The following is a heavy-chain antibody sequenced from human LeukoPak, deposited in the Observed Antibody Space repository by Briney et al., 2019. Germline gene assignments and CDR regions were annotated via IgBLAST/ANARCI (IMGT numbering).Heavy chain of an antibody. J-gene: IGHJ4*02. D-gene: IGHD3-10*01. CDR2: IYTSGST. Sequence: IPSETLSLTCTVSGGSISSYYWSWIRQPAGKGLEWIGRIYTSGSTNYNPSLKSRVTMSVDTSKNQFSLKLSSVTAADTAVYYCARDSYYYGSGSPYFDYWGQGTLVTVSS. CDR3: ARDSYYYGSGSPYFDY. V-gene: IGHV4-4*07. CDR1: GGSISSYY.